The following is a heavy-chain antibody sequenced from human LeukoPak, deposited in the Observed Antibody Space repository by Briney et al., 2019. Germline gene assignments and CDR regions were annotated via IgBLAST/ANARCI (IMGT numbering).Heavy chain of an antibody. Sequence: PGGSLRLSCAASGFTFSDYYMSWIRQAPGKGLEWVSYITSSGTTIFYADSVQGRFTISRDNARNSLDLQMNSLRAEDTAVYYCARDSVWFGESHFDYWGQGTLVTVSS. CDR3: ARDSVWFGESHFDY. CDR1: GFTFSDYY. D-gene: IGHD3-10*01. CDR2: ITSSGTTI. V-gene: IGHV3-11*04. J-gene: IGHJ4*02.